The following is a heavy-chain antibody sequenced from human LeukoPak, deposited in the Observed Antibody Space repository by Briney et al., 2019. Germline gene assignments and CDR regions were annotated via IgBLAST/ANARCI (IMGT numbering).Heavy chain of an antibody. CDR2: INPNSGGT. Sequence: ASVRVSCTASGYTFTGYYMHWVRQAPGQGLEWMGWINPNSGGTNYAQKFQGRVTMTRDTSISTAYMELSRLRSDDTAVYYCARESGWSSFTWFDPWGQGTLVTVSS. CDR1: GYTFTGYY. CDR3: ARESGWSSFTWFDP. J-gene: IGHJ5*02. V-gene: IGHV1-2*02. D-gene: IGHD6-19*01.